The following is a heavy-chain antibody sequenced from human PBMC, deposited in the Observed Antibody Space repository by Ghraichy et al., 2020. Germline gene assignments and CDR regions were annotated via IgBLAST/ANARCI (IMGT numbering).Heavy chain of an antibody. V-gene: IGHV3-23*01. J-gene: IGHJ4*02. CDR1: GFTFSSFA. CDR2: ISGSGDST. Sequence: GGSLRLSCAASGFTFSSFAMSWVRQAPGKGLEWVSTISGSGDSTYYADSVKGRFTVSRDNSKNTLYLQMNSLRAEDTAVYYCARVFGVVTTPRLDYWGQGSLVNVAS. CDR3: ARVFGVVTTPRLDY. D-gene: IGHD3-3*01.